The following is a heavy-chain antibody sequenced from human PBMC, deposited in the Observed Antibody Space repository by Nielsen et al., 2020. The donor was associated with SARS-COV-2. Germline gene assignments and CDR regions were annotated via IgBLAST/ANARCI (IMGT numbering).Heavy chain of an antibody. CDR2: ILHSGFT. Sequence: GSLRLSCAISGGSLTEHDWNWIRQPPVRGLEWLGEILHSGFTNNNPSLTTRLIISSDKSKNQFSLRLRSVTAADTAIYYCARGRDTTTNSYLDVWGQGTTVTVSS. D-gene: IGHD4-17*01. J-gene: IGHJ6*02. CDR1: GGSLTEHD. V-gene: IGHV4-34*01. CDR3: ARGRDTTTNSYLDV.